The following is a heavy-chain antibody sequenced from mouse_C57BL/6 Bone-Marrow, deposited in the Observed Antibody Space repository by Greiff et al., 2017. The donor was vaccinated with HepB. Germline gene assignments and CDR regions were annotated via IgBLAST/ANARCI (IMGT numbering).Heavy chain of an antibody. V-gene: IGHV5-9-1*02. CDR1: GFTFSSYA. CDR2: ISSGGDYI. Sequence: EVKVVESGEGLVKPGGSLKLSCAASGFTFSSYAMSWVRQTPEKRLEWVAYISSGGDYIYYADTVKGRFTISRDNARNTLYLQMSSLKSEDTAMYYCTRVGSSWFAYWGQGTLVTVSA. CDR3: TRVGSSWFAY. J-gene: IGHJ3*01. D-gene: IGHD3-1*01.